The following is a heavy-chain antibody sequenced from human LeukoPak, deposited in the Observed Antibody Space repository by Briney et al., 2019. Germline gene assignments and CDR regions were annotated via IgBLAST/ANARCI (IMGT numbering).Heavy chain of an antibody. D-gene: IGHD5-12*01. CDR3: ARSLSGYDPPDY. V-gene: IGHV4-4*02. Sequence: SETLSLTCAVSGGSISSSNWWSWVRQPLGKGLEWIGEIYHSGSTNYNPSLKSRVTISVDKSKNQFSLKLSSVTAADTAVYYCARSLSGYDPPDYWGQGTLVTVSS. J-gene: IGHJ4*02. CDR2: IYHSGST. CDR1: GGSISSSNW.